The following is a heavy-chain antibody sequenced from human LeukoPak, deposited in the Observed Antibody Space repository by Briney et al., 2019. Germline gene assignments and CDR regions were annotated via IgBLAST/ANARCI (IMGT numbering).Heavy chain of an antibody. Sequence: GGSLRLSCAASGFIFSTYGMNWVRQAPGKGLDWVSSISGSSGYIDYADSVKGRFTISRDNAKNSLYQQMNSLRAGDTAVYYCASLTYDSSGYFYSWGQGTLVTVSS. J-gene: IGHJ5*01. CDR2: ISGSSGYI. V-gene: IGHV3-21*01. CDR3: ASLTYDSSGYFYS. D-gene: IGHD3-22*01. CDR1: GFIFSTYG.